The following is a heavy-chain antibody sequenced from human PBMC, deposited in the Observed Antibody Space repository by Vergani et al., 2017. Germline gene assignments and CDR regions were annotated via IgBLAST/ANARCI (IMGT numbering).Heavy chain of an antibody. CDR1: GGSISSSSYY. Sequence: QLQLQESGPGLVKPSETLSLTCTVSGGSISSSSYYWGWIRQPPGKGLEWIGSIYYSGSTYYNPSLKSRVTISVDTSKNQFSLKLSSVTAADTAVYYCASDRTYYDFWSGYVVPHGMDVWGQGTTVTVSS. CDR3: ASDRTYYDFWSGYVVPHGMDV. J-gene: IGHJ6*02. D-gene: IGHD3-3*01. CDR2: IYYSGST. V-gene: IGHV4-39*01.